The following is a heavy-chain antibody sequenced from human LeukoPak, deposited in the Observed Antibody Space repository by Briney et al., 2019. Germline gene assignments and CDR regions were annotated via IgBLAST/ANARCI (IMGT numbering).Heavy chain of an antibody. Sequence: GGSLRLSCAASGFTFNSYAMNWGRQAPGKGLEWLSYISRSSSSIYYADSVKGRLTVSRDNVKNSLYLQMNSLRDEDTAVYYCARDELDYWGQGILVTVSS. CDR3: ARDELDY. J-gene: IGHJ4*02. CDR2: ISRSSSSI. CDR1: GFTFNSYA. V-gene: IGHV3-48*02.